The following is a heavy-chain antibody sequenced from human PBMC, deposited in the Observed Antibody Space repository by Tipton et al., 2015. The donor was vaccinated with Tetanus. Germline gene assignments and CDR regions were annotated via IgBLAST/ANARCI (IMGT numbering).Heavy chain of an antibody. V-gene: IGHV3-21*01. J-gene: IGHJ6*02. D-gene: IGHD3-3*01. CDR3: ARQDKRFVGYYDAMDV. CDR1: GFTFSSYS. CDR2: ISLSSSYI. Sequence: GSLRLSCEGSGFTFSSYSMNWVRQAPGKGLEWVSSISLSSSYIDYADSVQGRFTISRDNAKNSLYLQMNSLRAEDTAVYYCARQDKRFVGYYDAMDVWGQGTTVIVSS.